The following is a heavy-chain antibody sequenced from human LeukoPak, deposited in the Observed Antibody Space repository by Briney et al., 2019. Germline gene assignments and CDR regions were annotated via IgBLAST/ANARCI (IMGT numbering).Heavy chain of an antibody. V-gene: IGHV4-39*07. Sequence: PSETLTLTCTVSGGSISSSSYYWSWIRQPPGKGLEWIGEINHSGSTNYNPSLKSRVTISVDTSKNQFSLKLSSVTAADTAVYYCAKDLCGGDCYPSGFDYWGQGTLVTVSS. CDR3: AKDLCGGDCYPSGFDY. J-gene: IGHJ4*02. CDR2: INHSGST. D-gene: IGHD2-21*02. CDR1: GGSISSSSYY.